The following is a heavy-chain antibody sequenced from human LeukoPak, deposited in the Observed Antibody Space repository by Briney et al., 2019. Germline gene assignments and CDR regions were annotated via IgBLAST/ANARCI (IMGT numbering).Heavy chain of an antibody. J-gene: IGHJ2*01. V-gene: IGHV3-7*01. CDR2: IKQDGSEK. D-gene: IGHD2-2*01. CDR3: ARVEGYCSSTSCRPNYFDL. Sequence: GGSLRLSCADSGFTFSSYWMSWVRQAPGKGLEWVANIKQDGSEKYYVDSVKGRFTISRDNAKNSLYLQMNSLRAEDTAVYYCARVEGYCSSTSCRPNYFDLWGRGTLVTVSS. CDR1: GFTFSSYW.